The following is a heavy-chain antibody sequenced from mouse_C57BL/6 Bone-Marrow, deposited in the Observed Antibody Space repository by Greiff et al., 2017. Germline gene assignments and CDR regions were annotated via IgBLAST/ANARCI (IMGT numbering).Heavy chain of an antibody. CDR3: ARGFYYGSGVDY. CDR2: ISYDGSN. V-gene: IGHV3-6*01. D-gene: IGHD1-1*01. Sequence: EVQLQQSGPGLVKPSQSLSLTCSVTGYSITSGYYWNWIRQFPGNKLEWMGYISYDGSNNSNPSLNNRISITRDTSTNQFFLKLNSVTTEDTATYYCARGFYYGSGVDYWGQGTTLTVAS. J-gene: IGHJ2*01. CDR1: GYSITSGYY.